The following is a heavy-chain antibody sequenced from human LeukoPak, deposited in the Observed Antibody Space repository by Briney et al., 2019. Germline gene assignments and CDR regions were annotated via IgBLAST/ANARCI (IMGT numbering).Heavy chain of an antibody. V-gene: IGHV4-61*01. CDR1: GGSISSSSYY. J-gene: IGHJ5*02. CDR3: ARDYSSGFNWFDP. D-gene: IGHD6-19*01. CDR2: IYYSGST. Sequence: ASETLSLTCTVSGGSISSSSYYWSWIRQPPGKGLEWIGYIYYSGSTNYNPSLKSRVTISVDTSKNQFSLKLSSVTAADTAVYYCARDYSSGFNWFDPWGQGTLVTVSS.